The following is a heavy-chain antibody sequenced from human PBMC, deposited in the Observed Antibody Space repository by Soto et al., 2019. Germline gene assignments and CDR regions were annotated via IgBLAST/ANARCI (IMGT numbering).Heavy chain of an antibody. J-gene: IGHJ4*01. Sequence: EVQLVESGGGLVQPGGSLRLSCAASGFTFSSHEMNWVRQAPGKGLEWVSYIDYSGSRTDYADSVKGRFTISRDNAKNSLYLQMYSQRAEDTAIYYCVRDRTLLVPTSIDYWGHGTLVTVSS. CDR3: VRDRTLLVPTSIDY. V-gene: IGHV3-48*03. CDR2: IDYSGSRT. D-gene: IGHD3-3*01. CDR1: GFTFSSHE.